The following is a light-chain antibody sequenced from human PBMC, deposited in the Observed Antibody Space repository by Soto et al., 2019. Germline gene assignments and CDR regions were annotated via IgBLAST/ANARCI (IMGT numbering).Light chain of an antibody. CDR1: QSISSY. CDR2: DAS. CDR3: QQRSNWPRT. J-gene: IGKJ1*01. Sequence: EIVLSQSPANLSLSPGERATLSCRASQSISSYLAWYQAKPGQAPRLLIYDASNRATGIPARFSGSGSGTDFTLTISSLEPEDFAIYYCQQRSNWPRTFGRGTKVEIK. V-gene: IGKV3-11*01.